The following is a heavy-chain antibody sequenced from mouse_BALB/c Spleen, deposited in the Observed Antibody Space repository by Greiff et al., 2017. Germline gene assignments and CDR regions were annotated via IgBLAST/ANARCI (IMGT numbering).Heavy chain of an antibody. J-gene: IGHJ1*01. Sequence: VQLVESGPGLVAPSQSLSITCTVSGFSLTSYGVHWVRQPPGKGLEWLGVIWAGGSTNYNSALMSRLSISKDNSKSQVFLKMNSLQTDDTAMYYCARDPFYYYGSSLYWYFDVWGAGTTVTVSS. CDR2: IWAGGST. CDR1: GFSLTSYG. CDR3: ARDPFYYYGSSLYWYFDV. D-gene: IGHD1-1*01. V-gene: IGHV2-9*02.